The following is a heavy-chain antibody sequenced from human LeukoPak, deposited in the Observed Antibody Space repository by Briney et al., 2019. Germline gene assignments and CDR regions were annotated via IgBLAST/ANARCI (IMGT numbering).Heavy chain of an antibody. V-gene: IGHV1-8*03. CDR3: ARGVVGSGSYFRVGYYYMDV. Sequence: ASVKVSCKASGYTFTSYDINWVRQATGQGLEWMGWMNPNSGNTGYAQKFQGRVTITRNTSISTAYMELSSLRSEDTAVYYCARGVVGSGSYFRVGYYYMDVWGKGTTVTISS. CDR2: MNPNSGNT. D-gene: IGHD3-10*01. J-gene: IGHJ6*03. CDR1: GYTFTSYD.